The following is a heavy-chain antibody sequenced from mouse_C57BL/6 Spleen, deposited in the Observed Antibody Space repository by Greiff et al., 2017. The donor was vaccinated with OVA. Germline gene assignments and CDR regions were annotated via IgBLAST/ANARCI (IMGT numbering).Heavy chain of an antibody. Sequence: QVQLQQPGAELVRPGSSVKLSCKASGYTFTSYWMHWVKQRPIQGLEWIGNIDPSDSETHYNQKFKDKATLTVDKSSSTAYMQLSSLTSEDSAVDYCARSDGYYVFYAMDYWGQGTSVTVSS. J-gene: IGHJ4*01. CDR2: IDPSDSET. CDR3: ARSDGYYVFYAMDY. D-gene: IGHD2-3*01. V-gene: IGHV1-52*01. CDR1: GYTFTSYW.